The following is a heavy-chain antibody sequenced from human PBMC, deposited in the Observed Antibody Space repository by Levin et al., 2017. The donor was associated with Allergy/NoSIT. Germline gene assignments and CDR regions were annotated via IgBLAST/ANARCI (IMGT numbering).Heavy chain of an antibody. V-gene: IGHV3-30*03. CDR1: GFTFRNYG. J-gene: IGHJ4*02. CDR2: IAYDGSHI. Sequence: SGESLKISCAASGFTFRNYGMHWVRQAPGKGLEWVAVIAYDGSHIYYADSVEGRFTISRDNSKNTLYLQMNSLRADDTAVYYCSREGSMYKPQLYATDYWGQGTLVTVSS. CDR3: SREGSMYKPQLYATDY. D-gene: IGHD1-14*01.